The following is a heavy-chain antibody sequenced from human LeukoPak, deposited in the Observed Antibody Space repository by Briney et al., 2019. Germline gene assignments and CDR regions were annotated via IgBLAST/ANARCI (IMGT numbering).Heavy chain of an antibody. CDR2: IYYSGTT. D-gene: IGHD6-13*01. J-gene: IGHJ4*02. CDR1: GGSISSYY. CDR3: ARGVYIAAAQYGY. Sequence: PSETLSLTCTVSGGSISSYYWSWIRQPPGKGLEWIGYIYYSGTTNYNPSLKSRVIISVDTSKNQFSLKLSSVTAADTAVYYCARGVYIAAAQYGYWGQGTLVTVFS. V-gene: IGHV4-59*01.